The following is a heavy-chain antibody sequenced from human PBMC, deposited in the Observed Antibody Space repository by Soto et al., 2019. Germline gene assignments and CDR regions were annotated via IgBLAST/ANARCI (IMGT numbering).Heavy chain of an antibody. CDR3: AREASGYDF. D-gene: IGHD5-12*01. V-gene: IGHV1-69*13. CDR1: GGTFSSFG. J-gene: IGHJ1*01. CDR2: IIPVFGRP. Sequence: SVKVSCKASGGTFSSFGISWVRQAPGQGLEWMGGIIPVFGRPNYAQRFRDRLTITADESTNTSYMELIDLTSEDTAVYYCAREASGYDFWGQGTQVTVSS.